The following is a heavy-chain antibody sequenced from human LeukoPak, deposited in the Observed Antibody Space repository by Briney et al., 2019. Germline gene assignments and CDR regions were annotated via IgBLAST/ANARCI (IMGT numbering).Heavy chain of an antibody. CDR3: AKEGSERYYDSSGYSYFDY. D-gene: IGHD3-22*01. CDR1: GFIFSNYG. Sequence: GGSLRLSCAASGFIFSNYGMHWVRQAPGKGLEWVSGISWNSGCIGYADSVKGRFTISRDNAKNSLYLQMNSLRAEDTALYYCAKEGSERYYDSSGYSYFDYWGQGTLVTVSS. J-gene: IGHJ4*02. CDR2: ISWNSGCI. V-gene: IGHV3-9*01.